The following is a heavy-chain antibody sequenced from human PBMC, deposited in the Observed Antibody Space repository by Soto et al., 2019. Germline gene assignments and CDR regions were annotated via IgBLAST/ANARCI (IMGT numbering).Heavy chain of an antibody. J-gene: IGHJ3*02. D-gene: IGHD3-9*01. Sequence: QVQLQQWGAGLLKPSETLSLTCAVYGGSFSGYYWSWIPQPPGKGLEWIGEINHSGSTNYNPSLKSRVTISVDTSKNQFSLKLSSVTAADTAVYYCARRPDYDILTGTYPVDAFDIWGQGTMVTVSS. CDR1: GGSFSGYY. CDR2: INHSGST. CDR3: ARRPDYDILTGTYPVDAFDI. V-gene: IGHV4-34*01.